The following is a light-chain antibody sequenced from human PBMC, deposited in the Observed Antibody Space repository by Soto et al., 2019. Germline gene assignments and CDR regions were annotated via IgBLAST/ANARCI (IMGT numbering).Light chain of an antibody. CDR3: QHYNNWLGA. J-gene: IGKJ4*01. V-gene: IGKV3-15*01. Sequence: EIVMTQSPSTLSVSRGERATLSYRANQAISSNVAWYQQKPGQAPRLLIYGASTRATGIPDRFSGSGSGTEFTLTISSRQSEDFAVYYCQHYNNWLGAFGGGTKVDIK. CDR2: GAS. CDR1: QAISSN.